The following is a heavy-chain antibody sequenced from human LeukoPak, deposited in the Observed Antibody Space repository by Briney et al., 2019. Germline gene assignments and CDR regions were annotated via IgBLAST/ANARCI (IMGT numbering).Heavy chain of an antibody. CDR2: ISYDGSKK. CDR1: SFTFSLYG. V-gene: IGHV3-30*18. CDR3: AKDLAVYGSGSYSHYFDY. Sequence: GRSLRLSCAASSFTFSLYGMHWVRQAPGKGLEWVAVISYDGSKKYYVDSVKGRFTISRDNSKNTLYLQMNSLRTEDTAVYYCAKDLAVYGSGSYSHYFDYRGQGTLVTVSS. D-gene: IGHD3-10*01. J-gene: IGHJ4*02.